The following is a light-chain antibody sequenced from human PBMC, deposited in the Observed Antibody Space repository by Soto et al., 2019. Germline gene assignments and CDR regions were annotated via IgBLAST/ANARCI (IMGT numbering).Light chain of an antibody. Sequence: QSALTQPASVSGSPGQSIAISCTGTNNDIGGYNYVSWYQQHPGKAPKLMIYDVTDRPSGVSSRFSGSKSGSAASLTISGLQSEDEADYYCSSYSSITTHMVFGGGTKLTVL. CDR1: NNDIGGYNY. V-gene: IGLV2-14*03. CDR3: SSYSSITTHMV. J-gene: IGLJ2*01. CDR2: DVT.